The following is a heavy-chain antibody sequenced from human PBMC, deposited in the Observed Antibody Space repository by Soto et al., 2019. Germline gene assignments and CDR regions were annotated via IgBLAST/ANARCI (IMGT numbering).Heavy chain of an antibody. V-gene: IGHV3-30*04. D-gene: IGHD2-21*02. CDR1: GFTFSSYA. CDR2: TSSDGTDN. J-gene: IGHJ3*02. Sequence: GGTLRLSCAASGFTFSSYAMHWVRQAPGTGPEWVAATSSDGTDNVYADSVSGRFTISRDNSKNTLYLQMNSLRSEDAAVYYCARTYECAKSDCYRAFDIWGQGTMVTVSS. CDR3: ARTYECAKSDCYRAFDI.